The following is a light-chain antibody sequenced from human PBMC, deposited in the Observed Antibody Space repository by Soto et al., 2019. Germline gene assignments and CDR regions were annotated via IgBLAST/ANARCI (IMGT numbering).Light chain of an antibody. V-gene: IGLV4-69*01. Sequence: QSVVTQSPSASASLGASVKLTCTLSGGHSNYAIAWHQQQPEKGPRYLMKLTRDGSHSKGDGIPNRFSGSSSGAERYLTIASLQSEDEADYYCQTWGPGIVIFGGGTKLTVL. CDR2: LTRDGSH. J-gene: IGLJ2*01. CDR1: GGHSNYA. CDR3: QTWGPGIVI.